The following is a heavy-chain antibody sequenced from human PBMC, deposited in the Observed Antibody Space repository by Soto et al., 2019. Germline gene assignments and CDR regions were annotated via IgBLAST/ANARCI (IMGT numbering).Heavy chain of an antibody. D-gene: IGHD6-6*01. Sequence: QVQLVQSGAEVKKPGASVKVSCKASGYTLTGYYMHWVRQAPGQGLEWMGWINPNRGGTNYAQKFQGWVTRTSDTSSSTAYMELSRLRSDDTAVYYCARDPYSSSPGDYYGMDVWGQGTTVTVSS. CDR2: INPNRGGT. J-gene: IGHJ6*02. CDR3: ARDPYSSSPGDYYGMDV. CDR1: GYTLTGYY. V-gene: IGHV1-2*04.